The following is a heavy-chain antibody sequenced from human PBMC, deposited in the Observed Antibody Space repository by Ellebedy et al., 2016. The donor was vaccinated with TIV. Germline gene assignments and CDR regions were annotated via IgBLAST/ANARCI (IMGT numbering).Heavy chain of an antibody. CDR1: GFPLGDYG. CDR3: AREDTSGYPYYFDY. Sequence: PGGSLRLSCAASGFPLGDYGMNWVRQVPGKGLEWVSGIHWNGGSTGYADSVKGRFTISRDNSENTLYLQMNSLRAEDTAVYYCAREDTSGYPYYFDYWGQGTLVTVSA. J-gene: IGHJ4*02. D-gene: IGHD3-22*01. CDR2: IHWNGGST. V-gene: IGHV3-20*04.